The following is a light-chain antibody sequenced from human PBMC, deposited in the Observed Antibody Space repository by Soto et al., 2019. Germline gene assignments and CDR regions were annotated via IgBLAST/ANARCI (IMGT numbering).Light chain of an antibody. CDR2: TAS. V-gene: IGKV1-39*01. CDR3: QQNYDTPWT. CDR1: QRISTY. J-gene: IGKJ1*01. Sequence: DIQLTQSPSSLSAFVGDRITITCRASQRISTYLNWYQQKAGKAPQLVIYTASSLHNGVPSRFSGSGSGTDITLTISSLQPEDFDTYYCQQNYDTPWTFGQGTKVEVK.